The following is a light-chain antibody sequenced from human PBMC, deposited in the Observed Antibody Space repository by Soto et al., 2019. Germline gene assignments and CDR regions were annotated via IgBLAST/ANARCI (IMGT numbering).Light chain of an antibody. V-gene: IGKV3-11*01. CDR1: QSVGRH. J-gene: IGKJ4*01. CDR2: DAS. Sequence: EIVLTQSPATLSLSPGERATLSCRASQSVGRHLAWYQQKPGQAPRLLIYDASTRATGFPARFSGSGSGTDFTLTISSLEPEDFAVYYCQQRSNWPPATFGGGTKVEIK. CDR3: QQRSNWPPAT.